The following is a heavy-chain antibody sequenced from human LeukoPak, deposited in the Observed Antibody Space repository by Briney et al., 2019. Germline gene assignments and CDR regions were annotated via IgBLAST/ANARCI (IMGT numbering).Heavy chain of an antibody. V-gene: IGHV3-48*04. D-gene: IGHD6-13*01. Sequence: GGSLRLSCAASGFIFSDYSLNWFRQAPGKGLEWVSYITSRSDLIYYADSVKGRFTISRDNAETSLFLQMNSLRAEDTAVYYCASLKKYSSSWYGDYWGQGTLVTVSS. CDR1: GFIFSDYS. CDR3: ASLKKYSSSWYGDY. CDR2: ITSRSDLI. J-gene: IGHJ4*02.